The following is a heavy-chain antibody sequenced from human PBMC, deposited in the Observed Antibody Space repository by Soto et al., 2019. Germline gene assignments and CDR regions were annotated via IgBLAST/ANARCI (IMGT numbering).Heavy chain of an antibody. CDR1: GFTFGDYA. J-gene: IGHJ4*02. V-gene: IGHV3-49*04. Sequence: TGGSLRLSCTASGFTFGDYAMSWVRQAPGKGLEWVGFIRSKAYGGTTEYAASVKGRFTISRDDSKSIAYLQMNSLKTEDTAVYYCTRAFSAWPSDYWGQGTLVTVSS. CDR2: IRSKAYGGTT. CDR3: TRAFSAWPSDY. D-gene: IGHD6-19*01.